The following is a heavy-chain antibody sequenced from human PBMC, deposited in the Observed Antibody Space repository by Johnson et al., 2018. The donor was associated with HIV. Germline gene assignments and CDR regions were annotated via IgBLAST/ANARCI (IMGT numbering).Heavy chain of an antibody. V-gene: IGHV3-23*04. CDR2: ISGSGGST. J-gene: IGHJ3*02. Sequence: VQLVESGGGVVQPGGSLRLSCAASGFTFSSYAMSWVRQAPGKGLEWVSAISGSGGSTYYADSVKGRFTLSRDTSKNTLDLQMNSLRADDTPLYYCARVLVASGYAFDIWGQGTMVTVSS. D-gene: IGHD6-13*01. CDR1: GFTFSSYA. CDR3: ARVLVASGYAFDI.